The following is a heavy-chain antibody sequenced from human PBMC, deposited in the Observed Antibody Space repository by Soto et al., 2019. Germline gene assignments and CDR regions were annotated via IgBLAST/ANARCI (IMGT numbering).Heavy chain of an antibody. CDR1: GFTFNNYG. V-gene: IGHV3-33*01. CDR3: ARDLWFGRGFTGGMDV. D-gene: IGHD3-10*01. J-gene: IGHJ6*02. Sequence: GGSLRLSCAASGFTFNNYGMHWVRQAPGKGLEWVAVVWYDGNYKYYGDYVQGRFTISRDNSKNTVYLQLNGLRAEDTAVYYCARDLWFGRGFTGGMDVWGQGTTVTVSS. CDR2: VWYDGNYK.